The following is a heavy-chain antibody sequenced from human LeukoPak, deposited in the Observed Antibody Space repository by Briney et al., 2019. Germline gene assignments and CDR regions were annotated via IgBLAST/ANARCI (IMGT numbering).Heavy chain of an antibody. J-gene: IGHJ3*02. CDR1: GFTFSGFW. Sequence: GGSLRLSCAVSGFTFSGFWMSWSRQAPGKGLEWVACINSDGSEGYYADVVKGRFTISRDNAKNSLYLQINSLRAEDTAVYYCARSSYSSSSSIWGQGTMVTVSS. D-gene: IGHD6-6*01. CDR2: INSDGSEG. V-gene: IGHV3-7*03. CDR3: ARSSYSSSSSI.